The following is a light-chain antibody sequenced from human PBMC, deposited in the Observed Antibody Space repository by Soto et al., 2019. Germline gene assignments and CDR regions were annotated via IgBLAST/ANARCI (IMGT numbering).Light chain of an antibody. V-gene: IGKV3-20*01. CDR3: QQYGSSQT. Sequence: EIELTQSPGTLSLSPGERATLSCRASQSVSSSYLAWYQQKPGQAPRLLIYGASTRATGIPDRFSGSGSATDFTLTISRLEPEDFAVYYCQQYGSSQTFGQGTKVEVK. J-gene: IGKJ1*01. CDR2: GAS. CDR1: QSVSSSY.